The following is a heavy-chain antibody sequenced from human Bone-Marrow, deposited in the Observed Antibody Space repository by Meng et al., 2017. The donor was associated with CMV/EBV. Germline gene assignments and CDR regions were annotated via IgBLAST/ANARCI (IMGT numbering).Heavy chain of an antibody. Sequence: GGSLRLSCAASGFTFSSYSMNWVRQAPGKGLEWVSSISNSSSYIYYADSVKGRLTISRDSAKNSLYLQMNSLRAEDTAVYYCARDAYCSSIRCYLGAGFFDYWGQGTLVTVSS. D-gene: IGHD2-2*01. CDR1: GFTFSSYS. J-gene: IGHJ4*02. CDR2: ISNSSSYI. CDR3: ARDAYCSSIRCYLGAGFFDY. V-gene: IGHV3-21*01.